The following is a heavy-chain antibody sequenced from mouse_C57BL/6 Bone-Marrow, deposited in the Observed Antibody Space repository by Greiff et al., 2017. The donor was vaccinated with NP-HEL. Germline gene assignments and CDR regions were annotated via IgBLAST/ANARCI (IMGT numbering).Heavy chain of an antibody. CDR3: ARGDRIYGNYGY. CDR1: GYTFTSYW. Sequence: QVQLQQPGAELVRPGSSVKLSCKASGYTFTSYWMDWVKQRPGQGLEWIGNIYPSDSETHYNQKFKDKATLTVDKSSSTAYMQLSSLTSEDSAVYYCARGDRIYGNYGYWGQGTTLTVSS. J-gene: IGHJ2*01. D-gene: IGHD2-1*01. CDR2: IYPSDSET. V-gene: IGHV1-61*01.